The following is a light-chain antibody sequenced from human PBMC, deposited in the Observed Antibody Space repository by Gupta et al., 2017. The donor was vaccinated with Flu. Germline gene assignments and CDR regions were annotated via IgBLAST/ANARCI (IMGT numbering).Light chain of an antibody. Sequence: ENVLTQSPGTLSLSPGERATLSCRASQSVSSSYLAWFQQKPGQAPRLLIYDASSRAAGIPDRFSGSGSGTDFTLTISRLEPEDFAVYYCRQDGSSPRTFGQGTKVEIK. J-gene: IGKJ1*01. CDR2: DAS. CDR3: RQDGSSPRT. CDR1: QSVSSSY. V-gene: IGKV3-20*01.